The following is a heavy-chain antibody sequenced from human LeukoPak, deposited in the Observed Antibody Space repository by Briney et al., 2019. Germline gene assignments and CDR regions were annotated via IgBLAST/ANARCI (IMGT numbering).Heavy chain of an antibody. CDR1: GDSISSSNW. V-gene: IGHV4-4*02. CDR2: IYHSGNT. J-gene: IGHJ4*02. CDR3: ATASKESSGYFKYFVH. Sequence: SETLSLTCAVSGDSISSSNWWTWVRQPPGKGLEWIGEIYHSGNTYYNPSLKSRVSISGDTSKNEFSLTLNSVTAADTAVYYCATASKESSGYFKYFVHWGQGSLVTVSS. D-gene: IGHD3-22*01.